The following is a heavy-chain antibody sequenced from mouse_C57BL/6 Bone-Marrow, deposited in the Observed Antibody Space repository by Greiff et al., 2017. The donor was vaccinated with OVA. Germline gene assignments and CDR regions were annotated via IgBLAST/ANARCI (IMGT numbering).Heavy chain of an antibody. D-gene: IGHD2-5*01. CDR2: IYPRSGNT. V-gene: IGHV1-81*01. CDR3: ARKNYSNYRYAMDY. CDR1: GYTFTSYG. J-gene: IGHJ4*01. Sequence: VQLQESGAELARPGASVKLSCKASGYTFTSYGISWVKQRTGQGLEWIGEIYPRSGNTYYNEKFKGKATLTADKSSSTAYMELRSLTSEDSAVYFCARKNYSNYRYAMDYWGQGTSVTVSS.